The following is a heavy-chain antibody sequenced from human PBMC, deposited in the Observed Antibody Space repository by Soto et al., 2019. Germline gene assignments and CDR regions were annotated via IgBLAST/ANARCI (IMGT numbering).Heavy chain of an antibody. CDR2: ISSSSSYI. V-gene: IGHV3-21*01. Sequence: GSLRLSCAASGFTFSSYSMNWVRQAPGKGLEWVSSISSSSSYIYYADSVKGRFTISRDNAKNSLYLQMNSLRAEDTAVYYCARAPLRYFDWPHYYYYMDVWGKGTTVTVSS. CDR1: GFTFSSYS. CDR3: ARAPLRYFDWPHYYYYMDV. D-gene: IGHD3-9*01. J-gene: IGHJ6*03.